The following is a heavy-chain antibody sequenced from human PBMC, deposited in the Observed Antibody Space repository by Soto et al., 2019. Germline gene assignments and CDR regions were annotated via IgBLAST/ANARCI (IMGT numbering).Heavy chain of an antibody. J-gene: IGHJ4*02. Sequence: ASVKVSCKASGYTFTSYGISWVRQAPGQGLEWMGWISAYNGNTNYAQKLQGRVTMTTDTSTSTAYMELRSLRSDDTAVYYCAILEDTAMVTNDSPYTGSGFRFDYWGQGTLVTVSS. CDR2: ISAYNGNT. CDR3: AILEDTAMVTNDSPYTGSGFRFDY. V-gene: IGHV1-18*01. D-gene: IGHD5-18*01. CDR1: GYTFTSYG.